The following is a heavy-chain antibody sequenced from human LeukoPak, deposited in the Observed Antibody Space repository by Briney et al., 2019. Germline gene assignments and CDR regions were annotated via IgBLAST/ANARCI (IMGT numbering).Heavy chain of an antibody. CDR3: ATGHNWNYLRAFDI. Sequence: SQTLSLTCAISGDSVSSNSATWDWIRQSPSRGLEWLGRTYYRSKWYNDYAVSMKSRITINPGTSKNQFSLHLNSVTPEDTAVYYCATGHNWNYLRAFDIWGQGTVVTVSS. D-gene: IGHD1-7*01. J-gene: IGHJ3*02. CDR1: GDSVSSNSAT. CDR2: TYYRSKWYN. V-gene: IGHV6-1*01.